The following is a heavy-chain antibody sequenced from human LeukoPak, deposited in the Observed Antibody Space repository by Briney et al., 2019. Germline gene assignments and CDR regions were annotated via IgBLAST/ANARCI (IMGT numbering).Heavy chain of an antibody. CDR1: GGTFLSHT. D-gene: IGHD3-10*01. J-gene: IGHJ5*02. Sequence: SVKVSCKTSGGTFLSHTFSWVRQAPGHGLEWIGKITPVIETAKYAQTFQGRVSIYTDRYTTTVYMDLSGLRPDDTADYYCTRVNLRGSNYNWFDPWGQGTRVIVSS. CDR3: TRVNLRGSNYNWFDP. CDR2: ITPVIETA. V-gene: IGHV1-69*08.